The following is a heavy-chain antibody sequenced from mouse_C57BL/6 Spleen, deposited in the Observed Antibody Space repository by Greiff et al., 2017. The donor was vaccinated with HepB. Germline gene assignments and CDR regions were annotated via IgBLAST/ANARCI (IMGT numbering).Heavy chain of an antibody. CDR3: TSVARGYFDV. J-gene: IGHJ1*03. CDR1: GYTFTDYE. D-gene: IGHD1-1*01. CDR2: IDPETGGT. V-gene: IGHV1-15*01. Sequence: VQLQQSGAELVRPGASVTLSCKASGYTFTDYEMHWVKQTPVHGLEWIGAIDPETGGTAYNQKFKGKAILTADKSSSTAYMELRSLTSEDSAVYYCTSVARGYFDVWGTGTTVTVSS.